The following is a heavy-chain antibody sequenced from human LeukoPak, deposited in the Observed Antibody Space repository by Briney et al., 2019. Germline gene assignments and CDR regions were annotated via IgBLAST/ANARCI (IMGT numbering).Heavy chain of an antibody. CDR3: AKTPKTWIQLWLLNYFDY. V-gene: IGHV3-48*04. D-gene: IGHD5-18*01. Sequence: GGSLRLSCAASGFTFSSYAMSWVRQAPGKGLEWVSYISSSGSTIYYADSVKGRFTISRDNAKNSLYLQMNSLRAEDTAVYYCAKTPKTWIQLWLLNYFDYWGQGTLVTVSS. J-gene: IGHJ4*02. CDR2: ISSSGSTI. CDR1: GFTFSSYA.